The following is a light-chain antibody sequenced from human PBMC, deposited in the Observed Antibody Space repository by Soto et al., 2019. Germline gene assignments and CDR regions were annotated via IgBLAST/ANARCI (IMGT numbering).Light chain of an antibody. CDR3: QQSYSAPPWT. Sequence: DIQMTQSPSSLSASVGDRVTITCRASQSISSYLNWYQQKPGKAPKLLIYAASSLQSGVLSTFSGSGSGTDFTLTISSLQPEDFATYYCQQSYSAPPWTFGQGTKVEMK. CDR2: AAS. J-gene: IGKJ1*01. V-gene: IGKV1-39*01. CDR1: QSISSY.